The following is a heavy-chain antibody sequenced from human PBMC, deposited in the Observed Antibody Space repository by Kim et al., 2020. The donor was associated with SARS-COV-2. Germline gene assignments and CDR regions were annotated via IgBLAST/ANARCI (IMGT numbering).Heavy chain of an antibody. CDR1: GFTFHYYS. J-gene: IGHJ4*02. D-gene: IGHD1-26*01. CDR2: ITGDGDST. V-gene: IGHV3-43*02. Sequence: GGSLRLSCAASGFTFHYYSMHWVRQVPGKGLEWVSLITGDGDSTAYPDSVRGRFTIARDNSKNSLFLQMHSLRSEDTALYFCAKGPKWEPSTGEDFYFDFWGQGTLVTVSS. CDR3: AKGPKWEPSTGEDFYFDF.